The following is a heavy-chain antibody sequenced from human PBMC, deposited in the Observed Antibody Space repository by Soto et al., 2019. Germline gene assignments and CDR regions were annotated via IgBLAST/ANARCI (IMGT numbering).Heavy chain of an antibody. CDR2: ITGSTGTT. D-gene: IGHD2-2*01. V-gene: IGHV3-23*01. CDR1: GFTFSNFA. J-gene: IGHJ6*03. Sequence: EVQVLESGGGSVQPGGSLRLSCAASGFTFSNFAMSWVRHAPGKGLEWVSEITGSTGTTYYADSVKGRFIISRDNSKNTVHLQMNSLRAEDTAVYYCAKDTSSSPYAMDVWGKGTTVTVSS. CDR3: AKDTSSSPYAMDV.